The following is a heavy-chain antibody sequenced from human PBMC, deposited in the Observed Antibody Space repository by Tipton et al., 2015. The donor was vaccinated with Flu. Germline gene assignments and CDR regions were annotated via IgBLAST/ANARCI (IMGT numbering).Heavy chain of an antibody. Sequence: TLSLTCTVSGGSISSYYWSWIRQPAGKGLEWIGRIYTSGSTNYNPSLKSRVTMSVDTSKNQFSLKLSSVTAADTAVYYCARGGYACSSSPFFDYWGHGTLGTVSS. CDR3: ARGGYACSSSPFFDY. CDR1: GGSISSYY. CDR2: IYTSGST. J-gene: IGHJ4*01. D-gene: IGHD3-16*01. V-gene: IGHV4-4*07.